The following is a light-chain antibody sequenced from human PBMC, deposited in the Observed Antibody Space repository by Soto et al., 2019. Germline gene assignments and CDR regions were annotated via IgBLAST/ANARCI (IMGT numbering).Light chain of an antibody. CDR3: QNLDSAAFT. CDR2: AAS. J-gene: IGKJ3*01. V-gene: IGKV1-27*01. CDR1: QGIGNY. Sequence: DIPMTQSPSSLSASVGDRVTITCRASQGIGNYLAWYQQRPGKVPKLLIYAASTLQSGVPSRFSGSGSGTDFTLTISSLLPEDVATYYCQNLDSAAFTFGPGTTVDIK.